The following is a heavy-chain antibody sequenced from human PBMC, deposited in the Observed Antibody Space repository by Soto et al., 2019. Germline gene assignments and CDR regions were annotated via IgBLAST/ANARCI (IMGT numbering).Heavy chain of an antibody. D-gene: IGHD2-15*01. CDR3: ARAGGLLLDY. CDR1: GFTFSSYG. Sequence: QVQLVESGGGVVQPGRSLRLSCAASGFTFSSYGMHWVRQAQGKGLEWVAVISYDGSNKYYADSVKGRFTISRDNSKNTLYLQMNSLRTEDTAVYYCARAGGLLLDYWGQGTLVTVSS. V-gene: IGHV3-30*03. CDR2: ISYDGSNK. J-gene: IGHJ4*02.